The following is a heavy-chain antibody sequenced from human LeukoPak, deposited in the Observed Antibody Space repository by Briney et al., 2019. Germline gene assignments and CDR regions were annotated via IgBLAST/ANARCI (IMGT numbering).Heavy chain of an antibody. J-gene: IGHJ3*02. Sequence: PSETLSLTCSVSGASISSHYWSWIRQPPGKGLEWIGYIYYSVRTNYNPSLKSRVTISVDTSKNQFSLKLSSVTAADTAVYYCACLTTADAFDIWGQGTMVTVSS. D-gene: IGHD3-22*01. CDR3: ACLTTADAFDI. CDR1: GASISSHY. V-gene: IGHV4-59*11. CDR2: IYYSVRT.